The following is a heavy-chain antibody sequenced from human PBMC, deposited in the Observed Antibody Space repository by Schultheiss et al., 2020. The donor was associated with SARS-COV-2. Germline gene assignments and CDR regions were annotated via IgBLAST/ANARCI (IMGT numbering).Heavy chain of an antibody. D-gene: IGHD5-18*01. J-gene: IGHJ3*02. CDR3: ARGEAMDYAFDI. CDR2: IYTSGST. CDR1: GGSISSSSYY. Sequence: LRLSCTVSGGSISSSSYYWSWIRQPPGKGLEWIGRIYTSGSTNYNPSLKSRVTISVDTSKNQFSLKLTSVTAADTAVYYCARGEAMDYAFDIWGQGTMVTVSS. V-gene: IGHV4-61*02.